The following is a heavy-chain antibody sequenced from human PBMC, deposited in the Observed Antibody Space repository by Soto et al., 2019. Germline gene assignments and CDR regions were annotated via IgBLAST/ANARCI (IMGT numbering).Heavy chain of an antibody. Sequence: GGSLRLSCAASGFTFSSYAMHWVRQAPGKGLEWVAVISYDGSNKYYADSVKGRFTISRDNSKNTLYLQMNSLRAEDTAVYYCARDDSSLYFDYWGQGTLVTVSS. J-gene: IGHJ4*02. CDR2: ISYDGSNK. D-gene: IGHD6-6*01. V-gene: IGHV3-30*04. CDR1: GFTFSSYA. CDR3: ARDDSSLYFDY.